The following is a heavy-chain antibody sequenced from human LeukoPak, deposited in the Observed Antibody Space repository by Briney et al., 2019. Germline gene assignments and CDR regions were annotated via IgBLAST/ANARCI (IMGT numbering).Heavy chain of an antibody. CDR3: ARDAGYGGNSDY. CDR1: GFTFNMYW. D-gene: IGHD4-23*01. V-gene: IGHV3-7*01. CDR2: INKDGSDK. J-gene: IGHJ4*02. Sequence: GESLRLSCAASGFTFNMYWMTWVRQAPGKGLESVAYINKDGSDKYYVDSVKGRFTVSRDNAKNSLYLQMNSLRAEDTAVYYCARDAGYGGNSDYWGQGTLVTVSS.